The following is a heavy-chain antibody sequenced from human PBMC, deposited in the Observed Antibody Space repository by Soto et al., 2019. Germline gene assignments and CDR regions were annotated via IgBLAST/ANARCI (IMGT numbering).Heavy chain of an antibody. D-gene: IGHD3-22*01. CDR1: GFTFSTYV. Sequence: PGGSLRLSCAASGFTFSTYVMSWVRQAPGKGLEWVLGISSSGIYTYYADSVKGRFTISRDNSKNTLYVQMNSLRAEDTAVYYCAKGEYYDGSGYSPFDFWGQGTLVTVSS. CDR3: AKGEYYDGSGYSPFDF. CDR2: ISSSGIYT. J-gene: IGHJ4*02. V-gene: IGHV3-23*01.